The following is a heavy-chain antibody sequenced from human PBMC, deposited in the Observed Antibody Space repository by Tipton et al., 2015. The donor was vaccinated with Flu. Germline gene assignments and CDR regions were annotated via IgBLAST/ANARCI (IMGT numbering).Heavy chain of an antibody. V-gene: IGHV4-59*01. CDR1: GGAIGGTY. Sequence: TLSLTCVVSGGAIGGTYWTWFRQPPGKGLEWIGYIYYRGGSRSNPSLKSRVTISLDTSKNHVSLNLTSVTAADTAVYFCAREKLVGTAPQFDLWGQGTLVTVSS. J-gene: IGHJ5*02. D-gene: IGHD2-21*02. CDR3: AREKLVGTAPQFDL. CDR2: IYYRGGS.